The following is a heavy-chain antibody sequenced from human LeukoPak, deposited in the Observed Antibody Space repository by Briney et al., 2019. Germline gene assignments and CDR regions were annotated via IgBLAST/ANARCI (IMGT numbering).Heavy chain of an antibody. Sequence: GGSLRLSCAASGFSSSSHGMHWVRQVPGKGLEWVAVIWYDGSKKYYADFVKGRFTISRDNFKNTMSLQMNSLRADDTAVYYCARDREAARPGWFDPWGQGTLVTVSS. V-gene: IGHV3-33*01. CDR3: ARDREAARPGWFDP. CDR1: GFSSSSHG. D-gene: IGHD6-6*01. J-gene: IGHJ5*02. CDR2: IWYDGSKK.